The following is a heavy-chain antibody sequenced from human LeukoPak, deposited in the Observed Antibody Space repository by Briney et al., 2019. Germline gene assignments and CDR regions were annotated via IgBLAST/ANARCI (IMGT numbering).Heavy chain of an antibody. Sequence: GGSLRPSCAASGFTFSDHYMDWVRQAPGKGLEWVGRSRAKIDSYTTEYAASVRGRFTISRDESENTLYLHMNSLKTEDTAVYYCVREYYYDFPQWGQGTLVTVSS. V-gene: IGHV3-72*01. CDR2: SRAKIDSYTT. CDR1: GFTFSDHY. D-gene: IGHD3-3*01. CDR3: VREYYYDFPQ. J-gene: IGHJ4*02.